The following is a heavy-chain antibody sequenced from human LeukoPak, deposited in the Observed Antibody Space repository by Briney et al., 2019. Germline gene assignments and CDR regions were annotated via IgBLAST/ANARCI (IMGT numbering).Heavy chain of an antibody. D-gene: IGHD6-13*01. V-gene: IGHV4-59*01. CDR1: GGSISSYY. CDR2: IYYSGST. CDR3: ARETRSSWSSNFDY. Sequence: KPSETLSPTCTVSGGSISSYYWSWIRQPPGKGLEWIEYIYYSGSTNYNPSLKSRVTISVDTSKNQFSLKLSSVTAADTAVYYCARETRSSWSSNFDYWGQGTLVTVSS. J-gene: IGHJ4*02.